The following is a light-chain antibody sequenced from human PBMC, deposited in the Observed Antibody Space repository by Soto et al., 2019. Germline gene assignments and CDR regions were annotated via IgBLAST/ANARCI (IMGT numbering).Light chain of an antibody. CDR3: QQRSNWLT. Sequence: EIVLTQSPGTLSLSPWERVTLSCRASQSLSSGYLAWYQQKFGQAPRLLIYDASRRATGIPARFSGSGSGTDFTLTISSLEPEDFAVYYCQQRSNWLTFGQGTRLEIK. CDR2: DAS. J-gene: IGKJ5*01. V-gene: IGKV3D-20*02. CDR1: QSLSSGY.